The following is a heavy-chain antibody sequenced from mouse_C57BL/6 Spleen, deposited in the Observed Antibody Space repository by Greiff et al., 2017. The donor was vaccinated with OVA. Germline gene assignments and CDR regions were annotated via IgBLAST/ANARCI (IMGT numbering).Heavy chain of an antibody. CDR3: ARSVATEYYFDY. D-gene: IGHD1-1*02. Sequence: QVQLQQSGAELAKPGASVKLSCKASGYTFTSYWMHWVKQRPGQGLEWIGYINPSSGYTKYNQKFKDKATLTADKSSGTAYMQLSSLTYEDSAVYYCARSVATEYYFDYWGQGTTLTVSS. V-gene: IGHV1-7*01. CDR2: INPSSGYT. CDR1: GYTFTSYW. J-gene: IGHJ2*01.